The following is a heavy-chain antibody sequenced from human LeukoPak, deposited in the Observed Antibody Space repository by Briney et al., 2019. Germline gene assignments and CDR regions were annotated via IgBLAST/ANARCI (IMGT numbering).Heavy chain of an antibody. J-gene: IGHJ4*02. CDR3: VRDLGVDTSMIFFDY. CDR2: ISAYNGNT. Sequence: ASVKVSCKASGYTFTSFGISWVRQAPGRGLEWMGWISAYNGNTKSAQKFQGRVIMTTDTSTNTAYMELRSLRSDDTAVFYCVRDLGVDTSMIFFDYWGQGTLVTVSS. CDR1: GYTFTSFG. D-gene: IGHD5-18*01. V-gene: IGHV1-18*01.